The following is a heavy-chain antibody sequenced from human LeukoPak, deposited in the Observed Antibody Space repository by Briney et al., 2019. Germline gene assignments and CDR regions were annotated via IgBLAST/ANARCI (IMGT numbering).Heavy chain of an antibody. CDR2: TYYRSKWYN. D-gene: IGHD2-2*01. J-gene: IGHJ5*02. CDR3: ARESYCSSTSCYGDWFDP. CDR1: GDSVSSNSAA. Sequence: SQTLSLTCAISGDSVSSNSAAWNWIRQSPSRGLEWLGRTYYRSKWYNDYAVSVKSRITINPDTSKNQFSLKLSSVTAADTAVYYCARESYCSSTSCYGDWFDPWGQGTLVTVSS. V-gene: IGHV6-1*01.